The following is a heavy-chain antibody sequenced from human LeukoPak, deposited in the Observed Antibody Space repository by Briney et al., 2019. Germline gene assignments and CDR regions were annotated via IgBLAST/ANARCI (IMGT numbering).Heavy chain of an antibody. V-gene: IGHV1-2*06. CDR2: INPNTGGT. CDR1: GYTFSGYY. D-gene: IGHD2-21*02. Sequence: ASVKVSCKASGYTFSGYYLHWVRQAPGQGLEWLGRINPNTGGTNYAQKFQGRVTMTRDTSISTAYTELNRLRSDDTAVYYCARDHGPAYCGGDCYSGWFDPWGQGTLVTVSS. CDR3: ARDHGPAYCGGDCYSGWFDP. J-gene: IGHJ5*02.